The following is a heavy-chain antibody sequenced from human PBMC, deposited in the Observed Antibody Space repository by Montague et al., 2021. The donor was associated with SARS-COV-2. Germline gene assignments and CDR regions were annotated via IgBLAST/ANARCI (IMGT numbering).Heavy chain of an antibody. J-gene: IGHJ6*03. CDR2: ISYAGRT. D-gene: IGHD2-2*01. Sequence: SETLSLTCTVSGGSIISPDYYWGWIRQSPGNLLEWIGSISYAGRTYYTPSLSSRVSFSMDTSKNHFSLSLNSVTAADTAVYFCARQLPSYCSTNKCYPYYLDVWGQGAMVTVSS. CDR1: GGSIISPDYY. CDR3: ARQLPSYCSTNKCYPYYLDV. V-gene: IGHV4-39*01.